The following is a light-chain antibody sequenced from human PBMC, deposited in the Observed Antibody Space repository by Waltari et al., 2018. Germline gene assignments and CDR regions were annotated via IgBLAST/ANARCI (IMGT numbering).Light chain of an antibody. CDR2: SHN. V-gene: IGLV1-44*01. J-gene: IGLJ3*02. CDR3: AAWDDSQNGPV. Sequence: QSVLTQPPSASGTPGQRVTISCSGSSSNIGSNTVNWYQQLPGTAPKLLIYSHNQRPSGVPDRFSGSKSGTSASLAISGLQSEDEADYYCAAWDDSQNGPVFGGGTKLTVL. CDR1: SSNIGSNT.